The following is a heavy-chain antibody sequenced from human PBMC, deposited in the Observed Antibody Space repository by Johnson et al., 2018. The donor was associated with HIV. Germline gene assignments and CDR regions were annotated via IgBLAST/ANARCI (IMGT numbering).Heavy chain of an antibody. D-gene: IGHD3-10*01. CDR3: ARSRGPMRKDAFDI. CDR2: ISSNGIGT. V-gene: IGHV3-64*01. J-gene: IGHJ3*02. CDR1: GFTFSNFA. Sequence: VQLVESGGGLVQPGGSLRLSCAVSGFTFSNFAMHWVRQAPGKGLEYVSAISSNGIGTYYANSVDGRITISRDNDKNTLYLEMGSLRVEDMAVYYCARSRGPMRKDAFDIWGQGTKVTVSS.